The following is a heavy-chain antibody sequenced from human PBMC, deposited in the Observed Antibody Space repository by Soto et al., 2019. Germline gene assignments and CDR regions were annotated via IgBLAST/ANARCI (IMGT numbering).Heavy chain of an antibody. CDR2: ISGDNINS. D-gene: IGHD6-13*01. CDR1: GFTFSDYG. V-gene: IGHV1-18*01. Sequence: ASVKVSCKASGFTFSDYGLSWVRQAPGQPLEWMGWISGDNINSKYSQKFQGRLTVTTDTSTATASMELRSLTSDDTAVYYCGREGQQLAQEKYYQFNGMDVWGQGTTVTVSS. J-gene: IGHJ6*02. CDR3: GREGQQLAQEKYYQFNGMDV.